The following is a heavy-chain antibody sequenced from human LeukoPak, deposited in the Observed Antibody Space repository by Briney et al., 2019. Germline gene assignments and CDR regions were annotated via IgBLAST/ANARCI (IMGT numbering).Heavy chain of an antibody. CDR3: ARQQCNGGSCYSRAIWFDP. V-gene: IGHV4-34*01. CDR1: GGSFSGYY. Sequence: KPSETLSLTCAVYGGSFSGYYWSWIRQPPGKGLEWIGEINHSGSTNYNPSLKSRVTISVHTSKNHFSLELSSVTAADTAVYYCARQQCNGGSCYSRAIWFDPWGQGTLVTVSS. J-gene: IGHJ5*02. CDR2: INHSGST. D-gene: IGHD2-15*01.